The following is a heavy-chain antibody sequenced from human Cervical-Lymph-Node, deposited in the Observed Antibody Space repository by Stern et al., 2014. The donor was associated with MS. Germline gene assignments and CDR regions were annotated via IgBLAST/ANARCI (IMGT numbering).Heavy chain of an antibody. V-gene: IGHV4-59*08. J-gene: IGHJ4*02. CDR1: GGSISSRY. CDR2: ISHSGDT. CDR3: ARLSTAVDF. Sequence: VQLVESGPGLVKPSETLSLTCAVSGGSISSRYWGWIRQPPGKGLEWIGLISHSGDTKYNPSLKSRVTLSLDPSNNQFSLKVTSVTAADTAVYYCARLSTAVDFWGQGTLVTVSS.